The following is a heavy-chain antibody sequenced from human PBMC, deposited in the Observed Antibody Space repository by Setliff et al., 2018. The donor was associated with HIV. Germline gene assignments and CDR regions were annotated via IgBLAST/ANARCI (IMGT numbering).Heavy chain of an antibody. CDR3: ARRMEMTPIGY. CDR2: INTVTGNP. Sequence: ASVKVSCKASGYTFNSYGINWVRQAPGQGLEWMGWINTVTGNPTYAQGFSGRFVFSLDTSVSTAYLQISSLKAEDSAVYYCARRMEMTPIGYWGQGTLVTVSS. CDR1: GYTFNSYG. J-gene: IGHJ4*02. V-gene: IGHV7-4-1*02. D-gene: IGHD2-15*01.